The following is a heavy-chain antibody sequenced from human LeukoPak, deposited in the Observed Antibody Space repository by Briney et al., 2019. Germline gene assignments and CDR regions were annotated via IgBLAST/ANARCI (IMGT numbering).Heavy chain of an antibody. D-gene: IGHD6-13*01. CDR2: INGDGSST. Sequence: GGSLRLSCEASGFTFSNFWMHWVRQVPGKGLLWVSRINGDGSSTTYADPVKGRFTISRDNAKNTLYLQMNSLRVEDTAVYYCARGSDIAAAVKIYGSEFWSQGTLVTVSS. J-gene: IGHJ4*02. CDR1: GFTFSNFW. CDR3: ARGSDIAAAVKIYGSEF. V-gene: IGHV3-74*01.